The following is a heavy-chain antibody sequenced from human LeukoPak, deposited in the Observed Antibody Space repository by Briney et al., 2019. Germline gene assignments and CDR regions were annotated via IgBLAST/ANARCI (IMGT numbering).Heavy chain of an antibody. CDR2: INPNSGGT. D-gene: IGHD3-9*01. J-gene: IGHJ4*02. Sequence: ASVKVSCKASGYTFTGHYMHWVRQAPGQGLEWMGWINPNSGGTNYAQKFQDRVSMTRDTSISTAYMQLSRLRSDDTAVYYCARSPHILTGENFDFWGQGTLLTVSS. CDR1: GYTFTGHY. V-gene: IGHV1-2*02. CDR3: ARSPHILTGENFDF.